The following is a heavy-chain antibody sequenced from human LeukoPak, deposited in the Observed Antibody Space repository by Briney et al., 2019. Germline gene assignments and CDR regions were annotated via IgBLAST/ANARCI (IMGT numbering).Heavy chain of an antibody. CDR1: GFTFSSYA. J-gene: IGHJ4*02. CDR3: AKVNYYDSSGYYDY. Sequence: GGSLRLSCAASGFTFSSYAMTWVRQAPGKGLEWVADINGSGGTTRYADSVKGRVTISRDNSENTLYLQMNSLRVEDTAVYYCAKVNYYDSSGYYDYWGQGTLVTVSS. V-gene: IGHV3-23*01. D-gene: IGHD3-22*01. CDR2: INGSGGTT.